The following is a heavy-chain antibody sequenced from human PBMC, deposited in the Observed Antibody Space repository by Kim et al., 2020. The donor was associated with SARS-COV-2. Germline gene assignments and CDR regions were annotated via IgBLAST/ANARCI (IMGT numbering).Heavy chain of an antibody. Sequence: KFQGRVTMTRDTSTRTVYMELSSQRSEDTAVYYCARDQGYSGCDFSYFDYWGQGTLVTVSS. CDR3: ARDQGYSGCDFSYFDY. J-gene: IGHJ4*02. D-gene: IGHD5-12*01. V-gene: IGHV1-46*01.